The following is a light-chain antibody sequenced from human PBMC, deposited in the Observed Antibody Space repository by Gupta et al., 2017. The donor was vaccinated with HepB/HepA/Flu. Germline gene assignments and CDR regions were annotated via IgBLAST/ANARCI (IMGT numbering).Light chain of an antibody. J-gene: IGKJ5*01. CDR2: GSS. CDR3: QQSYRTPPIT. V-gene: IGKV1-39*01. CDR1: QNINSK. Sequence: DIQVTQSPFSLSASVGDRVTITCRASQNINSKLNWYQKQPGKAPKLLIYGSSSLQNGVPSMFSGGGFGTEFTLTISSLQPEDFATYYCQQSYRTPPITFGQGTRLDIK.